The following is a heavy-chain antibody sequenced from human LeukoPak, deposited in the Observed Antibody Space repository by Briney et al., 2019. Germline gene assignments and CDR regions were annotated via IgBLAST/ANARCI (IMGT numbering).Heavy chain of an antibody. CDR1: GGSISSYY. CDR3: ARQIFELSPFDY. V-gene: IGHV4-59*08. D-gene: IGHD3-3*01. CDR2: IYYSGST. Sequence: PSETLSLTCTVSGGSISSYYWSWIRQPPGKGLEWIGYIYYSGSTNYNPSLKSRVTISVDTSKNQFSLKLSSVTAADTAVYYCARQIFELSPFDYWGQGTLVTVSS. J-gene: IGHJ4*02.